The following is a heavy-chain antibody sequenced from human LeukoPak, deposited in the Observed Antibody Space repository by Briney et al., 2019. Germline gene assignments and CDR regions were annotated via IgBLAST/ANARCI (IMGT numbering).Heavy chain of an antibody. CDR1: GDSMSDSY. D-gene: IGHD3-3*01. J-gene: IGHJ6*03. V-gene: IGHV4-4*07. CDR2: IYASGST. Sequence: SETLSLTCTVSGDSMSDSYWSWIRQPAGKGLEWIGRIYASGSTNYNPSLKSRVTLSVDTSSNQFSLTLSSVTAADTAVNYCARELKDPNYDFWSGLRTDYYYYYMDVWGKGTTVTVSS. CDR3: ARELKDPNYDFWSGLRTDYYYYYMDV.